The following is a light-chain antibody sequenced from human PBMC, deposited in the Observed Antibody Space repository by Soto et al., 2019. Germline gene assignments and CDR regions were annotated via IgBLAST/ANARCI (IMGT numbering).Light chain of an antibody. V-gene: IGLV2-23*01. CDR2: EGS. CDR1: SSDVGSYNL. CDR3: CSYAGSRTLYV. J-gene: IGLJ1*01. Sequence: QSALTQPASVSGSPGQSITISCTGTSSDVGSYNLVSWYQQHPGKAPKLMIYEGSKRPSGVSNRFSGSKSGNTASLTISGVQAEDEADYYCCSYAGSRTLYVFGTGTKLTVL.